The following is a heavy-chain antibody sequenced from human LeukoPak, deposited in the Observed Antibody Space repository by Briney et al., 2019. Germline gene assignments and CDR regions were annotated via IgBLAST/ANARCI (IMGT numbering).Heavy chain of an antibody. Sequence: PGGSLRLSCAASGFTFSSYAMSWVRQAPGKGLEWVSGISGTGYNTYYADSVKGRFTISRDNSKNTLYLQMNSLGAEDTAAYYCAKHVSGSLFYFDYWGQRTLVTVSS. D-gene: IGHD3-10*01. CDR3: AKHVSGSLFYFDY. CDR1: GFTFSSYA. V-gene: IGHV3-23*01. J-gene: IGHJ4*02. CDR2: ISGTGYNT.